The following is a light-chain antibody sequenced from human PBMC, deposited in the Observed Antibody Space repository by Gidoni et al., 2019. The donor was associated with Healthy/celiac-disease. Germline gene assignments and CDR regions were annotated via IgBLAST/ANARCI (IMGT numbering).Light chain of an antibody. V-gene: IGKV3-20*01. Sequence: EIVLPQSPVTLSLSPGERATLSCSASQSVSSSYLAWYQQKPGQAPRLLIYGASSRATGIPDRFSGSGSGTDFTLTISRLEPEDFAVYYCQQYGSSLFTFGPGTKVDIK. CDR2: GAS. J-gene: IGKJ3*01. CDR1: QSVSSSY. CDR3: QQYGSSLFT.